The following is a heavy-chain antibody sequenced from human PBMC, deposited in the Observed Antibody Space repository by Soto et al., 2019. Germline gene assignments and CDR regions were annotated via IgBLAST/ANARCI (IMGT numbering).Heavy chain of an antibody. CDR1: GFTFSDYA. J-gene: IGHJ4*02. V-gene: IGHV3-30*03. Sequence: VQLVESGGGVVQPGRSLRLSCAASGFTFSDYAMHWVRQAPGKGLEWVAVVSHDGRNTHYADSVKGRFTISRDRSKNPVSLEMPSLRAEDTAVYYCAQGGRPWLVTSAFNYWGQGALVTVSS. CDR3: AQGGRPWLVTSAFNY. D-gene: IGHD6-19*01. CDR2: VSHDGRNT.